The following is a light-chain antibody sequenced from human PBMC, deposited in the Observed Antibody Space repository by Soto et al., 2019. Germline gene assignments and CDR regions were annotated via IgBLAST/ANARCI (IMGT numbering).Light chain of an antibody. CDR2: EVS. CDR3: CSYAGSNNYYL. V-gene: IGLV2-14*01. Sequence: QSALTQPASVSGSPGQSITISCTGTSSDVGGYNYVSWYQQHPGKAPKLMIYEVSNRPSGVSNRFSGSKSGNTASLTISGLQAEDEADYYCCSYAGSNNYYLFGPGTKLTVL. J-gene: IGLJ1*01. CDR1: SSDVGGYNY.